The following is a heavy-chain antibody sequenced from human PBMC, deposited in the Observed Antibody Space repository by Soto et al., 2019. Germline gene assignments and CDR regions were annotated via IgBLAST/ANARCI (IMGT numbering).Heavy chain of an antibody. V-gene: IGHV4-34*01. J-gene: IGHJ4*02. CDR3: ARAPKVSGSSQTRPDF. Sequence: SETLSLTCSIYSGSFSCYYWSGSRPPPGKGLEWIGEISQSGNTNYSPSLKSRVSISIDTSKKQFSLNLASVSAADTAVYYCARAPKVSGSSQTRPDFWGQGTLVTVSS. CDR1: SGSFSCYY. CDR2: ISQSGNT. D-gene: IGHD6-6*01.